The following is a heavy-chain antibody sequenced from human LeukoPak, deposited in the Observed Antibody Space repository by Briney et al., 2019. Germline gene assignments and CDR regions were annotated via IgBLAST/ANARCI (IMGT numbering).Heavy chain of an antibody. V-gene: IGHV4-4*07. D-gene: IGHD6-19*01. CDR3: ASGIAVADDAECFQH. CDR2: IYTSGST. Sequence: PSETLSLTCTVSGGSISSYYWSWIRQPAGKGLEWIGRIYTSGSTNYNPSLKSRVTMSVDTSKNQFSLKLSSVTAADTAVYYCASGIAVADDAECFQHWGQGTLVTVPS. CDR1: GGSISSYY. J-gene: IGHJ1*01.